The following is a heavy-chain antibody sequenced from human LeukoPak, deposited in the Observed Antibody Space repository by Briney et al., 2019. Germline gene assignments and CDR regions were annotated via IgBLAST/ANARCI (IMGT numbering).Heavy chain of an antibody. CDR1: GGTFSSYA. D-gene: IGHD2-21*02. V-gene: IGHV1-69*04. Sequence: SVKVSCKASGGTFSSYAISWVRQAPGQGLEWMGRIIPILGIANYAQKFQGRVTITADKSTSTAYMELSSLRSEDTALYYCAKGCGGDCYSNWYFDLWGRGTLVTVSS. CDR2: IIPILGIA. J-gene: IGHJ2*01. CDR3: AKGCGGDCYSNWYFDL.